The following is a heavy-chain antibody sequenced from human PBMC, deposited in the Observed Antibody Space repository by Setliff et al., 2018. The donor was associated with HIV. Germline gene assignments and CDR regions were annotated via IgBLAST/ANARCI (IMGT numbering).Heavy chain of an antibody. J-gene: IGHJ3*02. D-gene: IGHD3-3*01. V-gene: IGHV4-34*01. Sequence: SETLSLTCAVYGGSFSGFYWSWIRQPPGKGLEWIGEINHSGSTNYNPSLKSRVTISVDTSKNQFSLKLSSVTAADTAVYYCARTLLTHYNFWSGYYSYDAFDIWG. CDR3: ARTLLTHYNFWSGYYSYDAFDI. CDR2: INHSGST. CDR1: GGSFSGFY.